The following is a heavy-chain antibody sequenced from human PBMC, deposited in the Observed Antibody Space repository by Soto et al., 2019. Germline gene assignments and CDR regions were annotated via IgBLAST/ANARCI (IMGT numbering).Heavy chain of an antibody. J-gene: IGHJ6*02. Sequence: SETLSLTCTVSGGSISSYYWSWIRQPPGKGLEWIGYIYYSGSTNYNPSLKSRVTISVDTSKNQFSLKLSSVTAADTAVYYCARQLLWFGELSPLGMDVWGQGTTVTVSS. V-gene: IGHV4-59*01. CDR2: IYYSGST. CDR1: GGSISSYY. D-gene: IGHD3-10*01. CDR3: ARQLLWFGELSPLGMDV.